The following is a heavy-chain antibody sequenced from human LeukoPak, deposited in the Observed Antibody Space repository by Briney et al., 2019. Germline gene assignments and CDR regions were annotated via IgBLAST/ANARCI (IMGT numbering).Heavy chain of an antibody. CDR3: ARELTSRRWFDP. CDR2: INPNSGGT. Sequence: ASVKVSCKASGYTFTGYYMHWVRQAPGQGLEWLGGINPNSGGTNYAQKFQGRVTMTRDTSISTAYMELSRLRSDDTAVYYCARELTSRRWFDPWGQGTLVTVSS. CDR1: GYTFTGYY. J-gene: IGHJ5*02. V-gene: IGHV1-2*02.